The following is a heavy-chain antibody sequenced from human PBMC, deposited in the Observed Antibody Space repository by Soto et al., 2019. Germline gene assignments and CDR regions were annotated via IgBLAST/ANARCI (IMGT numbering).Heavy chain of an antibody. CDR2: IYYSGST. J-gene: IGHJ4*02. Sequence: SETLSLACTVSGGSISSGGYYWSWIRQHPGKGLEWIGYIYYSGSTYYNPSLKSRVTISVDTSKNKFSLKLSSVTAADTAVYYCARVLNCGGDCYSGFDYWGQGTLVTVSS. CDR3: ARVLNCGGDCYSGFDY. V-gene: IGHV4-31*03. D-gene: IGHD2-21*01. CDR1: GGSISSGGYY.